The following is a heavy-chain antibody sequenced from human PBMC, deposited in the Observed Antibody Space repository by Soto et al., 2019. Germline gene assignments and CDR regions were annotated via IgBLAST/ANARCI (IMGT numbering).Heavy chain of an antibody. CDR2: ISAYYGNT. Sequence: ASVKVSCKASGYTFTSYGISWVRQAPGQGLEWMGWISAYYGNTNYAQKLQGRVTMTTDTSTSTAYMELRSLRSDDTAVYYCAREVCSSTSCYPTDPWGQGTLVTVSS. CDR1: GYTFTSYG. V-gene: IGHV1-18*04. J-gene: IGHJ5*02. D-gene: IGHD2-2*01. CDR3: AREVCSSTSCYPTDP.